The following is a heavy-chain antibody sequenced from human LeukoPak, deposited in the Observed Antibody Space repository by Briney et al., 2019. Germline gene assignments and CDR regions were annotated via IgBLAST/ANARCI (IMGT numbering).Heavy chain of an antibody. CDR3: AKDYCGGDCNWFDP. D-gene: IGHD2-21*02. Sequence: GGSLRLSCTASGFTFSSCAMTWVRQAPGKGLQWVSGLSPSGDNTYYADSVKGRFTISRDNSKNTLYLQMNSLRAEDTAVYYCAKDYCGGDCNWFDPWGQGTLVTVSS. CDR2: LSPSGDNT. V-gene: IGHV3-23*01. CDR1: GFTFSSCA. J-gene: IGHJ5*02.